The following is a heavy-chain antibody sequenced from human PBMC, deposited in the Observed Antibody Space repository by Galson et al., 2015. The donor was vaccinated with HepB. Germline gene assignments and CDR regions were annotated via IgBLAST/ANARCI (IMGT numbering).Heavy chain of an antibody. CDR2: IYYSGST. CDR3: ARDSYGSGSYSNFDY. V-gene: IGHV4-39*07. CDR1: GGSISSSSYY. Sequence: ETLSLTCTVSGGSISSSSYYWGWIRQPPGKGLEWIGSIYYSGSTYYNPSLKSRVTISVDTSKNQFSLKLSSVTAADTAVYYCARDSYGSGSYSNFDYWGQGTLVTVSS. J-gene: IGHJ4*02. D-gene: IGHD3-10*01.